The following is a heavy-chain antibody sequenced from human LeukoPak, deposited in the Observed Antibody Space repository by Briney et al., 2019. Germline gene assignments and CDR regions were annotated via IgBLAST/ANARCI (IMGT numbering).Heavy chain of an antibody. CDR2: IYYSGST. V-gene: IGHV4-39*01. D-gene: IGHD4-23*01. CDR3: ARPSSTPYYYYGMDV. CDR1: GGSISSSSYY. J-gene: IGHJ6*02. Sequence: PSETLSFTCTVSGGSISSSSYYWGWIRQPPGKGLEWIGSIYYSGSTYYNPSLKSRVTISVDTSKNQFSLKLSSVTAADTAVYYCARPSSTPYYYYGMDVWGQGTTVTVSS.